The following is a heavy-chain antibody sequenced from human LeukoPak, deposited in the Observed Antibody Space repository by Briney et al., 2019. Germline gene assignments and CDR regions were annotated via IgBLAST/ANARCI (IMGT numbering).Heavy chain of an antibody. Sequence: PGGSLRLSCAASGFTFSDYYMSWIRQAPGKGLEWVSSISSSGSTIYYADSVKGRFTISRDNAKNSLYLQMNSLRAEDTAVYYCARSGVVVVPAASDAFDIWGQGTMVTVSS. CDR3: ARSGVVVVPAASDAFDI. J-gene: IGHJ3*02. D-gene: IGHD2-2*01. V-gene: IGHV3-11*01. CDR2: ISSSGSTI. CDR1: GFTFSDYY.